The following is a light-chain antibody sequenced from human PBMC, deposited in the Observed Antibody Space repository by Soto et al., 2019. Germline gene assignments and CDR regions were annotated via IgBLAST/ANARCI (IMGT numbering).Light chain of an antibody. J-gene: IGLJ1*01. Sequence: VLTQPPSVSAAPGQKVTISCSGSSSNIGNNYVSWYQQLPGTAPKLLIYENNKRPSGIPDRFSGSKSGTSATLGITGLQTGDEADYYCGTWDSSLSAGWVFGTGTKSPS. CDR1: SSNIGNNY. CDR2: ENN. V-gene: IGLV1-51*02. CDR3: GTWDSSLSAGWV.